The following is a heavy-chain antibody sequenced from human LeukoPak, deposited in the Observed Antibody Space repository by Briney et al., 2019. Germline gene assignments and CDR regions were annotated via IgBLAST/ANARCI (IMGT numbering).Heavy chain of an antibody. V-gene: IGHV6-1*01. CDR3: ARRLTQYDCFDP. CDR1: GDSVSSKTAA. CDR2: TYYRSTWYN. D-gene: IGHD2-2*01. J-gene: IGHJ5*02. Sequence: SQTLSLTCAISGDSVSSKTAAWNWIRQSPSRGLEWLGRTYYRSTWYNDYAVSVRGRITVNPDTSKNQFSLHLNSVTPEDTAVYYCARRLTQYDCFDPWGQGILVTVSS.